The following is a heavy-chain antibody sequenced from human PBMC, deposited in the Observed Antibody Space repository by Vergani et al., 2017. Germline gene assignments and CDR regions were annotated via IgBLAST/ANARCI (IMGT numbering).Heavy chain of an antibody. CDR2: IYYSGTT. J-gene: IGHJ6*03. Sequence: QVQLQESGPGLVKASQTLSLTCSVSGAYVGSGGYYWSWVRQRPGMGLDWIGYIYYSGTTYYNPSESRLTISLDTSENHLSLKLTSVTAADTAVYYCARQKDYYMDVWGKGATVTVS. V-gene: IGHV4-31*03. CDR3: ARQKDYYMDV. CDR1: GAYVGSGGYY.